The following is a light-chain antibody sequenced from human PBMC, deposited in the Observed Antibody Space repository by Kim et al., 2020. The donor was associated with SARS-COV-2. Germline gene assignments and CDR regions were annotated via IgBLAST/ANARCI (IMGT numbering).Light chain of an antibody. Sequence: ESVLTQSPATLSLSPGERVTLSCRASQSVGSSSLAWYQQKPGQPPRLLFYGASSTATGIPDRFSGGGAGTDSTLTISRLAPEDFVFYYYQQYDRLPTTFGRRTKLEI. CDR1: QSVGSSS. J-gene: IGKJ2*01. V-gene: IGKV3-20*01. CDR3: QQYDRLPTT. CDR2: GAS.